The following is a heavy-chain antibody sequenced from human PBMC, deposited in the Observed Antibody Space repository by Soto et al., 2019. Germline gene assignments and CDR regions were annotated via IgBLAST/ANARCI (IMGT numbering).Heavy chain of an antibody. V-gene: IGHV1-69*12. J-gene: IGHJ6*02. CDR3: ARERSSSSGNYYYYGMDV. D-gene: IGHD6-6*01. CDR1: GGTFSSYA. Sequence: QVQLVQSGAEVKKPGSSVKVSCKASGGTFSSYAISWVRQAPGQGLEWMGGIIPIFGTANYAQKFQGRVTITAEESTSTAYMELSSLRSEDTAVYYCARERSSSSGNYYYYGMDVWGQGTTVTGSS. CDR2: IIPIFGTA.